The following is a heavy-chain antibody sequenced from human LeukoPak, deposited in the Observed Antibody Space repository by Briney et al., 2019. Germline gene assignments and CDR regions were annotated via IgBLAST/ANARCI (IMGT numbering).Heavy chain of an antibody. CDR3: ARSVAGNFDY. Sequence: ETLSLTCAVSGNSISSTYHWGWIRQPPGKGLEWIGNIYHSGSTYYNPSLKSRVTISIDTSKNQFSLKLNSVTAADTAVYYCARSVAGNFDYWGQGTLVTVSS. J-gene: IGHJ4*02. CDR1: GNSISSTYH. CDR2: IYHSGST. V-gene: IGHV4-38-2*01. D-gene: IGHD6-19*01.